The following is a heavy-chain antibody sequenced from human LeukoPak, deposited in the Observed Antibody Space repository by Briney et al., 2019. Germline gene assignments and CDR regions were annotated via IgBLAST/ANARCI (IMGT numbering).Heavy chain of an antibody. V-gene: IGHV3-7*01. Sequence: GGSLRLSCAASGFPFSDYWMDWVRQAPGKGMEWVANIKQDGSEEYYADSVKGRFTISRDNAKNSLYLQMNSLRAEDTAVHYCSRSLDYWGQGALVTVSS. CDR3: SRSLDY. J-gene: IGHJ4*02. CDR2: IKQDGSEE. CDR1: GFPFSDYW.